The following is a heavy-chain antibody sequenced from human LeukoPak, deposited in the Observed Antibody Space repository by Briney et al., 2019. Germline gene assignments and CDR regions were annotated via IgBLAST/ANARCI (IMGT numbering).Heavy chain of an antibody. CDR1: GGSISSSSYY. D-gene: IGHD6-13*01. CDR2: IYYSGST. CDR3: ARHVSSSWYPVVYPDV. Sequence: SETLSLTCTVSGGSISSSSYYWGWIRQPPGKGLEWIGSIYYSGSTYYNPSLKSRVTISVDTSKNQFSLKLSSVTAADTAVYYCARHVSSSWYPVVYPDVWGKGTTVTISS. J-gene: IGHJ6*04. V-gene: IGHV4-39*01.